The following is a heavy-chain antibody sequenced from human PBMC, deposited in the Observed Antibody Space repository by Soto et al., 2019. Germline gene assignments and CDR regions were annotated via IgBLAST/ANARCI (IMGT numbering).Heavy chain of an antibody. D-gene: IGHD3-10*01. V-gene: IGHV6-1*01. CDR2: TYYRSKWYN. CDR1: GDNVSSNSAA. J-gene: IGHJ6*03. Sequence: PSQTLSLTCAISGDNVSSNSAAWNWIRQSPSRGLEWLGRTYYRSKWYNDYAVSVKSRITINPDTSKNQFSLQLNSVTPEDTAVYYCAREGVYGSGRGGYYYYYMDVWGKGTTVTVSS. CDR3: AREGVYGSGRGGYYYYYMDV.